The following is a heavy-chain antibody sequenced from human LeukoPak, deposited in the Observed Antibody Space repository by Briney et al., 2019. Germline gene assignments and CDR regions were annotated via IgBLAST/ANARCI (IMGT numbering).Heavy chain of an antibody. D-gene: IGHD3-16*01. V-gene: IGHV3-74*01. Sequence: GGSLRLSCAVSGFTFRTYWMHWVRQVPGEGLVWVSRINEDGSITSYADSVTGRFTISRDNAQNTLYLQMNSLSAEDTAVYYCGRDLGGRWSYWGQGALVTVSS. J-gene: IGHJ4*02. CDR2: INEDGSIT. CDR3: GRDLGGRWSY. CDR1: GFTFRTYW.